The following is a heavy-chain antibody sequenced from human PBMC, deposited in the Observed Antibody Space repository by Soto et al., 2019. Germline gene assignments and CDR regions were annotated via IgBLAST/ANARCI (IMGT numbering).Heavy chain of an antibody. J-gene: IGHJ2*01. V-gene: IGHV3-23*01. CDR3: AEKGTGRHACYFDL. Sequence: EVQVLESGGGLVQPGGSLRLSCAASGFTFSSYAMNWVRQAPGKGLEWVSIISGGGGNTHYADSVRGRFTISRDNSKNSLYGKMKSLGAEDTAFNYGAEKGTGRHACYFDLWAGGTLATVPP. CDR1: GFTFSSYA. CDR2: ISGGGGNT. D-gene: IGHD1-1*01.